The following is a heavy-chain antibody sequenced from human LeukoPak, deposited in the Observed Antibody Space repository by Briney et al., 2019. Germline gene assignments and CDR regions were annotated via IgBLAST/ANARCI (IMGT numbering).Heavy chain of an antibody. J-gene: IGHJ5*02. CDR3: ARAGIGYSVGWFDP. CDR2: IKQDGSEK. D-gene: IGHD3-22*01. V-gene: IGHV3-7*04. CDR1: GFTFSSYW. Sequence: PGGSLRLSCAASGFTFSSYWTSWVRQAPGKGLGWVANIKQDGSEKYYVDSVKGRFTISRDNAKNSLYLQMNSLRAEDTAVYYCARAGIGYSVGWFDPWGQGTLVTVPS.